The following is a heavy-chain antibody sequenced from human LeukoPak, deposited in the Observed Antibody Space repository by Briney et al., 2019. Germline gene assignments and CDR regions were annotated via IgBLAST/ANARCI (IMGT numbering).Heavy chain of an antibody. CDR1: GGTFSSYA. J-gene: IGHJ4*02. V-gene: IGHV1-8*02. CDR2: MNPNSGNT. CDR3: ASALKRGSAGTLIDY. Sequence: ASVKVSCKASGGTFSSYAISWVRQATGQGLEWMGWMNPNSGNTGYAQKFQDRVTMTRNTSISTAYMELSSLESEDTAVYYCASALKRGSAGTLIDYWGQGTLVTVSS. D-gene: IGHD6-13*01.